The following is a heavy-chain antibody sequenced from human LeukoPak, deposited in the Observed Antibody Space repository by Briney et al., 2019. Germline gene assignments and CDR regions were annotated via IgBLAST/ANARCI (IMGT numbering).Heavy chain of an antibody. Sequence: GGSLRLSCAASGFTVSSNYMNWVCQAPGKGLEWVSVIYSGGTTYYADSVKGRFTISRDSSKNTLYLQMNSLRAEDTAVYYCVRGSGDVIDYRGQGTLVTVSS. V-gene: IGHV3-53*01. J-gene: IGHJ4*02. CDR1: GFTVSSNY. CDR2: IYSGGTT. CDR3: VRGSGDVIDY. D-gene: IGHD4-17*01.